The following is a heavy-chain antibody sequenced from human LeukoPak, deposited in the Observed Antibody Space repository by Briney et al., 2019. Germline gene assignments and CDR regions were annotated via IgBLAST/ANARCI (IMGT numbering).Heavy chain of an antibody. CDR1: GGTFSSYA. D-gene: IGHD6-13*01. CDR2: IIPIFGTA. CDR3: ARDEPRVAAAAPSDFDY. Sequence: SVKFSCKASGGTFSSYANSWVRQAPGQGLELMGGIIPIFGTANYAQKFQGRVTITADESMSTDYMELSSLRSEDTAVYYCARDEPRVAAAAPSDFDYWGQGTLVTVSS. V-gene: IGHV1-69*01. J-gene: IGHJ4*02.